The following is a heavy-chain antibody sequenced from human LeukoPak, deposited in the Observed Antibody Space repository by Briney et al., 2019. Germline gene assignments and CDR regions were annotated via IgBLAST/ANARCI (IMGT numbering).Heavy chain of an antibody. D-gene: IGHD6-19*01. J-gene: IGHJ4*02. CDR2: ISGSGGST. CDR1: GFTFSSYA. CDR3: AKVASRVAVAGDGRVDY. V-gene: IGHV3-23*01. Sequence: GGSLRLSCAASGFTFSSYAMSWVRQAPGKGLEWVSAISGSGGSTYYADSVKGRFTISRDNSKSTLYLQMNSLRAEDTAVYYCAKVASRVAVAGDGRVDYWGQGTLVTVSS.